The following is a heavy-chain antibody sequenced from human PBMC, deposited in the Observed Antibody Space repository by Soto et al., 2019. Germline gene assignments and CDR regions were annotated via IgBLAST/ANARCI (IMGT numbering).Heavy chain of an antibody. CDR1: GGSFSGYY. V-gene: IGHV4-34*01. J-gene: IGHJ4*02. Sequence: SETLSLTCAVYGGSFSGYYWSWIRQPPGKGLEWVGEINHSGSTNYNPSLKSRVTISVDTSKNQFSLKLSSVTAADTAVYYCARGAYCGGDCYSLYFDYWGQGTLVTVSS. CDR2: INHSGST. CDR3: ARGAYCGGDCYSLYFDY. D-gene: IGHD2-21*02.